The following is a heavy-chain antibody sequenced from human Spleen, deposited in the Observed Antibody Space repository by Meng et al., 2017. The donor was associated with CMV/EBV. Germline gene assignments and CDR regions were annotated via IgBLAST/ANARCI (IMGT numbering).Heavy chain of an antibody. CDR3: ARANAATKQLRGVDY. J-gene: IGHJ4*02. CDR1: GGSISSGGYY. Sequence: SETLSLTCTVSGGSISSGGYYWTWIRQHPGKGLEWIGYIYFSGSTYYNPSLKSRVTISMDRSRNELSLRLRSVTAADTALYYCARANAATKQLRGVDYWGQGTLVTVSS. D-gene: IGHD1-1*01. CDR2: IYFSGST. V-gene: IGHV4-30-4*08.